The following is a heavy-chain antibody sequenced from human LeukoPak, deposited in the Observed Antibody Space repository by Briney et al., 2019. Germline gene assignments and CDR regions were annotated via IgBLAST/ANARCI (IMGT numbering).Heavy chain of an antibody. Sequence: GGSLRLSCAASGFTFSGSAMHWVRQASGKGLEWVGRIRSKANSYATAYAASVKGRFTISRDDSKNTAYLQMNSLKTEDTAVYYCTRRTPVVTPNVYYYYMDVWGKGTTVTVSS. CDR3: TRRTPVVTPNVYYYYMDV. CDR1: GFTFSGSA. V-gene: IGHV3-73*01. CDR2: IRSKANSYAT. D-gene: IGHD4-23*01. J-gene: IGHJ6*03.